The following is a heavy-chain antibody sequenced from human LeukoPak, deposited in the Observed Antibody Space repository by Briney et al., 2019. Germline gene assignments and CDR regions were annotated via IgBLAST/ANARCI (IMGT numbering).Heavy chain of an antibody. V-gene: IGHV3-15*01. Sequence: PGGSLRLSCTASGITFSNAWMRCVRQAPGKGLEWVGRIKSKTDGGTIDYAASVKGRFTISRDDSKNTLYLQMNSLKIEDTAVYYCTSVRDLGDWGQRTLVTVS. CDR2: IKSKTDGGTI. CDR1: GITFSNAW. J-gene: IGHJ4*02. D-gene: IGHD3-16*01. CDR3: TSVRDLGD.